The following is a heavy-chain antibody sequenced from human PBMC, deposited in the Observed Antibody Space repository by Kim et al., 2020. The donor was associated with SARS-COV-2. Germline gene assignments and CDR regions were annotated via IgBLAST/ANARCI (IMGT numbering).Heavy chain of an antibody. Sequence: GGSLRLSCAASGFRVNNFAINWVRQAPGKGLEWVSAISGSGDSIYYADSVKGRFTSSRDKSKNMAYLQMNSLTVEDTALYYRAKRGPYGNGAFDFWGHGTRVTVSS. J-gene: IGHJ3*01. D-gene: IGHD4-4*01. CDR3: AKRGPYGNGAFDF. CDR2: ISGSGDSI. V-gene: IGHV3-23*01. CDR1: GFRVNNFA.